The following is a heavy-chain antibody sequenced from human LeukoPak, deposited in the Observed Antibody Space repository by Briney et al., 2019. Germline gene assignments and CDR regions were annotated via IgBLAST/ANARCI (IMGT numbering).Heavy chain of an antibody. J-gene: IGHJ4*02. D-gene: IGHD3-9*01. CDR2: INHSGST. Sequence: PSETLSLTCAVYGGSFSGYYWSWIRQPPGKGLEWIGEINHSGSTNYNPSLKSRVTISVDTSTNQFSLKLSSVTAADTAVYYCARGRYFDWLLAGPSGYFDYWGQGTLVTVSS. CDR3: ARGRYFDWLLAGPSGYFDY. V-gene: IGHV4-34*01. CDR1: GGSFSGYY.